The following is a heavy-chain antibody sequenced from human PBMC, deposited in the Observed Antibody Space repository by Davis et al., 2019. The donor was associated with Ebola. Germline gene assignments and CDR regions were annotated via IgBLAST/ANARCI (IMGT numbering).Heavy chain of an antibody. CDR1: GGSISSYY. CDR3: ARDLRGYDSGGDY. D-gene: IGHD5-12*01. CDR2: IYHSGST. J-gene: IGHJ4*02. Sequence: GSLRLSCTVSGGSISSYYWSWIRQPPGKGLEWIGEIYHSGSTNYNPSLKSRVTISVDKSKNQFSLKLSSVTAADTAVYYCARDLRGYDSGGDYWGQGTLVTVSS. V-gene: IGHV4-59*12.